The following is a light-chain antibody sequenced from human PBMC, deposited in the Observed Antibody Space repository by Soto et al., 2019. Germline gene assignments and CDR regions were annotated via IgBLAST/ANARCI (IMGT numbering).Light chain of an antibody. J-gene: IGKJ1*01. Sequence: IKMTQSTSYRSACVGVSVTITGRASQSISTYLNWYQQPPRKAPKLLIFSASRLQSGVPSRFSGSRSRTDFPLTISSLHPEYFATYYCHQSYSPPPTFGQGTKVDSK. V-gene: IGKV1-39*01. CDR3: HQSYSPPPT. CDR2: SAS. CDR1: QSISTY.